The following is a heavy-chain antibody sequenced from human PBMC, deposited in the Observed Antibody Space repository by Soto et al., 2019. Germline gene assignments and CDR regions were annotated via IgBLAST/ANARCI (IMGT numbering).Heavy chain of an antibody. CDR2: ISSSSSTI. Sequence: EVQLVESGGGLVQPGGSLRLSCAASGFTFSSYSMNWVRQAPGKGLEWVSYISSSSSTIYYADSVKGRFTISRDNAQXSLYLQMNSLRDEDTAVYYCARGLYYYDSSGYWGYWGQGTLVTVSS. CDR3: ARGLYYYDSSGYWGY. V-gene: IGHV3-48*02. D-gene: IGHD3-22*01. J-gene: IGHJ4*02. CDR1: GFTFSSYS.